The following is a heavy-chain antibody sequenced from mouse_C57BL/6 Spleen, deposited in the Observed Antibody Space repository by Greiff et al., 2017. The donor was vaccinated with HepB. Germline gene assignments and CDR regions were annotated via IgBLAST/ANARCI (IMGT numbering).Heavy chain of an antibody. Sequence: EVQLQESGPGLVKPSQSLSLTCSVTGYSITSGYYWNWIRQFPGNKLEWMGYISYDGSNNYNPSLKNRISITRDTSKNQFFLKLNSVTTEDTATYYCVSLYYGSLAYWGQGTLVTVSA. CDR3: VSLYYGSLAY. CDR2: ISYDGSN. J-gene: IGHJ3*01. CDR1: GYSITSGYY. D-gene: IGHD1-1*01. V-gene: IGHV3-6*01.